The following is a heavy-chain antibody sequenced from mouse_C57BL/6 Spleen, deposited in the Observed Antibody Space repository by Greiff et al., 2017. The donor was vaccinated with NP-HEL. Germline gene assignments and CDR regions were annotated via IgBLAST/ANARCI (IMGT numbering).Heavy chain of an antibody. Sequence: QVQLQQSGPELVKPGASVKISCKASGYAFSSSWMNWVKQRPGKGLEWIGRIYPGDGDTNYNGKFKGKATLTADKSSSTAYMQLSSLTSEDSAVYFCASGYPPGGYFDYWGQGTTLTVSS. CDR2: IYPGDGDT. J-gene: IGHJ2*01. CDR3: ASGYPPGGYFDY. V-gene: IGHV1-82*01. D-gene: IGHD2-2*01. CDR1: GYAFSSSW.